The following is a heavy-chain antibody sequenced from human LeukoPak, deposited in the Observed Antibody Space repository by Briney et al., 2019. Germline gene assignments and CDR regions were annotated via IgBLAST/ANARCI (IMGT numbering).Heavy chain of an antibody. Sequence: GGSLRLSCAASGFTFSSYSMNWVRQAPGKGLEWVSSISSSSSYIYYADSVKGRFTISRDNAKNSLYLQMNSLRAEDTAVYYCARSQLEDDAFDIWGQGTMVTVSS. CDR3: ARSQLEDDAFDI. D-gene: IGHD2-2*01. V-gene: IGHV3-21*01. J-gene: IGHJ3*02. CDR1: GFTFSSYS. CDR2: ISSSSSYI.